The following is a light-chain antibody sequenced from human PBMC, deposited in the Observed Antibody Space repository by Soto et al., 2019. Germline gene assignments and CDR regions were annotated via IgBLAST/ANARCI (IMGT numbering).Light chain of an antibody. CDR2: DVT. J-gene: IGLJ1*01. CDR1: SSDVGAYNY. V-gene: IGLV2-14*03. Sequence: QSALTQPASVSGSPGQSITISCTGTSSDVGAYNYVSWYQQYPGKAPKYIIYDVTNRPSGVSYRFSGSKSGNTASLTISGLQAEDEADYYYSSYTTSSPLYVFGTGTKVTVL. CDR3: SSYTTSSPLYV.